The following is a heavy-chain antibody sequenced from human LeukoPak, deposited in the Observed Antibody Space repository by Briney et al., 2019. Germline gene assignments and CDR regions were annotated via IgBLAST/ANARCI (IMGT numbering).Heavy chain of an antibody. D-gene: IGHD3-3*01. CDR2: ISAYNGNT. V-gene: IGHV1-18*01. J-gene: IGHJ4*02. CDR3: ARGGYYDFWSGYYPPYYYYYLDY. Sequence: ASVKVSCKASGYTFTSYGISWVRQAPGQGLEWMGWISAYNGNTNYAQKLQGRVTMTTDTSTSTAYMELRSLRSDDTAVYYCARGGYYDFWSGYYPPYYYYYLDYWGQGTLVTVSS. CDR1: GYTFTSYG.